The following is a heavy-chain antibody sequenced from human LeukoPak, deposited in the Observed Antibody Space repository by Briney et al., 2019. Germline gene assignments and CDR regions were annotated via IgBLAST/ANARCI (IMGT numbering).Heavy chain of an antibody. D-gene: IGHD3-3*01. V-gene: IGHV3-21*01. J-gene: IGHJ4*02. CDR3: ARDGGEYDFWSGYPDY. CDR2: ISGSSSYI. Sequence: GGSLRLSCAASGFTFSSYSMNWVRQAPGKGLEWVSSISGSSSYIYYADSLKGRFTISRDNAKNSLYLQMNSLRAEDTAVYYCARDGGEYDFWSGYPDYWGQGTLVTVSS. CDR1: GFTFSSYS.